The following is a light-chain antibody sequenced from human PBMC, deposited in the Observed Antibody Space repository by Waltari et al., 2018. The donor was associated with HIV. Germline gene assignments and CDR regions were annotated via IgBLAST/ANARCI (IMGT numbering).Light chain of an antibody. CDR1: SSNIGSKT. Sequence: QSVLTQPPSASGTPGQRVTISCSGSSSNIGSKTVNWYQQLPGTAPKLLIYYNNQRPSGVPDRLSGSKSGTSASLAISGLQSEDEADYYCAAWDRSLNGPVFGTGTKVTVL. CDR2: YNN. CDR3: AAWDRSLNGPV. V-gene: IGLV1-44*01. J-gene: IGLJ1*01.